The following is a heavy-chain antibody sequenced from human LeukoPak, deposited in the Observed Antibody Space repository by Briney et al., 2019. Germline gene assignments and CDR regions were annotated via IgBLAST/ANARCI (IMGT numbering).Heavy chain of an antibody. V-gene: IGHV3-23*01. CDR1: GFTFSNFA. CDR2: ISGGGGTT. Sequence: TGGSLRLSCAASGFTFSNFAMSWVRQTPGKGLEWVSTISGGGGTTYYADSVKGRFTISRDNSKNTLYLQMNSLRAEDAAVYYCGKNRYSGSLSPFDIWGQGTMVTVSS. CDR3: GKNRYSGSLSPFDI. D-gene: IGHD1-26*01. J-gene: IGHJ3*02.